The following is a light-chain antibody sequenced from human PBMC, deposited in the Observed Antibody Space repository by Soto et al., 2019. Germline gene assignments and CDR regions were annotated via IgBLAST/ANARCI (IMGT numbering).Light chain of an antibody. Sequence: QSVLTQPPSVSGAPGQRVTISCTGSSSNIGAGHDVHWYQQVPGTAPKLLFSGNTNRPSGVPDRFSGSNSGTSASLAITGLQAEDEADYYCQSFDSSLNGWVFGGGTKLTVL. CDR1: SSNIGAGHD. J-gene: IGLJ3*02. V-gene: IGLV1-40*01. CDR2: GNT. CDR3: QSFDSSLNGWV.